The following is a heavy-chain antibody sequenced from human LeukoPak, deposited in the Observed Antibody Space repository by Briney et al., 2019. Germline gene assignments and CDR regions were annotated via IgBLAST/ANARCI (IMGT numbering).Heavy chain of an antibody. CDR2: ISYDGSNK. CDR3: ARGDSGGAFDI. J-gene: IGHJ3*02. Sequence: GGSLRLSCAASGFTFSSYAMHWVRQAPGKGLEWVAVISYDGSNKYYADSVKGRFTISRDNSKNTLYLQMNSLRAEDTAVYYCARGDSGGAFDIWGQGTMVTVSS. CDR1: GFTFSSYA. V-gene: IGHV3-30-3*01. D-gene: IGHD3-10*01.